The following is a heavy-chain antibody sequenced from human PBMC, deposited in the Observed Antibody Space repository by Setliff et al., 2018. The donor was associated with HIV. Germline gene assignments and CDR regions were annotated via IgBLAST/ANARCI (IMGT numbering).Heavy chain of an antibody. J-gene: IGHJ4*02. Sequence: GASVKVSCKASGYTFTSYDISWVRQDPGQGLEWRGWISIYNGNTKYEQKLQCIVTMTTDTSTSTAYMELRSLRSDDPAVYYCARLGKNEYGDYFDYWGQGTRVTV. CDR2: ISIYNGNT. CDR3: ARLGKNEYGDYFDY. CDR1: GYTFTSYD. D-gene: IGHD4-17*01. V-gene: IGHV1-18*01.